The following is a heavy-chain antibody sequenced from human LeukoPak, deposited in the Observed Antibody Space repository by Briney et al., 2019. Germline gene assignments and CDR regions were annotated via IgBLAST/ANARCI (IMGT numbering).Heavy chain of an antibody. Sequence: GRSLRLSCAASGFTFSSYGMHWVRQAPGKGLEWVAVISYDGSNKYYADSVKGRFTISRDNSKNTLYLQMNSLRAEDTAVYYCAKGGSYYGWGQGTLVTVSS. CDR2: ISYDGSNK. V-gene: IGHV3-30*18. CDR3: AKGGSYYG. CDR1: GFTFSSYG. D-gene: IGHD3-10*01. J-gene: IGHJ4*02.